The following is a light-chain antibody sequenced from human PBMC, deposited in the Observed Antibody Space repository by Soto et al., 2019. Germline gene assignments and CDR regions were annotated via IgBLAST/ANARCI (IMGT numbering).Light chain of an antibody. CDR3: HKYNHAPT. J-gene: IGKJ4*01. Sequence: DIQLTQSPSSLSASVGDRVTITCRASQAISSLAWYQQKPGKVPELLIYATSTLQSGAPSRFSGSGSGTDFTLTISSLLPEDVATYYCHKYNHAPTFGGGTKVEIK. CDR1: QAISS. V-gene: IGKV1-27*01. CDR2: ATS.